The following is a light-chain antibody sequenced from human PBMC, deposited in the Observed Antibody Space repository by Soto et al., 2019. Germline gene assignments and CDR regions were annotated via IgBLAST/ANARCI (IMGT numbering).Light chain of an antibody. CDR1: QDVRNY. Sequence: AIQMTQSPSTLSASVGDRLTITCRASQDVRNYVGWYQQKPGKAPTFLIYGAFSLDTGIPSRFSGSGYGTEFTLTINSLLPEDFATYFCQQYCSWPGTFGQGTKVEV. V-gene: IGKV1-6*01. CDR3: QQYCSWPGT. J-gene: IGKJ1*01. CDR2: GAF.